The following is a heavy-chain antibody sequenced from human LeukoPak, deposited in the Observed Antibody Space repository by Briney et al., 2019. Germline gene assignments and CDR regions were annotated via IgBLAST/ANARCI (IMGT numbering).Heavy chain of an antibody. CDR1: GGSINNYY. D-gene: IGHD1-14*01. J-gene: IGHJ1*01. CDR3: ARDQNPTK. Sequence: SETLSLTCTVSGGSINNYYWTWIRQSPGKGLEWIGCVSYDGDTYYSPSLESRVTMSLDTPKRQFSLKLISVTAADTAVYYRARDQNPTKWGHGTLVTVSS. V-gene: IGHV4-59*01. CDR2: VSYDGDT.